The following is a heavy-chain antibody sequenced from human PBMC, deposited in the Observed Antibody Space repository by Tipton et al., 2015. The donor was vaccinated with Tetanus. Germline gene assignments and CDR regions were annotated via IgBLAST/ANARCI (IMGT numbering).Heavy chain of an antibody. CDR1: GYSFTSYW. D-gene: IGHD3-16*01. Sequence: VQLVQSGPEVKKSGESLKISCKASGYSFTSYWIGWVRQMPGKGLEWMGIIYPGDFEIRYSPSFQGQVTISADKSINTAYLQWSSLKASDTAMYYCARPLTSVAFGGFAFDVWGQGTLVTVSS. V-gene: IGHV5-51*01. J-gene: IGHJ3*01. CDR3: ARPLTSVAFGGFAFDV. CDR2: IYPGDFEI.